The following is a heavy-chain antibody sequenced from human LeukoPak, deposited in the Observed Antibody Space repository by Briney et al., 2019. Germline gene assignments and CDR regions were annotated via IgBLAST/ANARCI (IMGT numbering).Heavy chain of an antibody. Sequence: ASVKVSRKASGYTFTSYYMHWVRQAPGQGLEWMGIINPSGGSTSYAQKFQGRVTMTRDTSTSTVYMELSSLRSEDTAVYYCARAQYYYDSSGQFDYWGQGTLVTVSS. J-gene: IGHJ4*02. CDR2: INPSGGST. CDR3: ARAQYYYDSSGQFDY. V-gene: IGHV1-46*01. CDR1: GYTFTSYY. D-gene: IGHD3-22*01.